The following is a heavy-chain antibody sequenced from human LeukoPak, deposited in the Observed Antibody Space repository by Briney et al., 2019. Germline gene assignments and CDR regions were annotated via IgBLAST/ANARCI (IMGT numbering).Heavy chain of an antibody. CDR3: ARDLIPYFCSGGSCYSVGWFDP. V-gene: IGHV3-21*01. CDR2: ISSSSSYI. D-gene: IGHD2-15*01. J-gene: IGHJ5*02. Sequence: GGSLRLSCAASGFTFSGHGMHWVRQAPGKGLEWVSSISSSSSYIYYADSVKGRFTISRDNAKNSLYLQMNSLRAEDTAVYYCARDLIPYFCSGGSCYSVGWFDPWGQGTLVTVSS. CDR1: GFTFSGHG.